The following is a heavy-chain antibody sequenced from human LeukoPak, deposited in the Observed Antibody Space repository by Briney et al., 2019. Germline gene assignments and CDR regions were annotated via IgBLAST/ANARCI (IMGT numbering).Heavy chain of an antibody. CDR2: INSGGSST. V-gene: IGHV3-74*01. CDR1: GFTFSSYW. D-gene: IGHD6-13*01. CDR3: ARDATAAGLDY. J-gene: IGHJ4*02. Sequence: GGSLRLSCAASGFTFSSYWMHWVRQAPGKGLVWVSRINSGGSSTSYADSVKGRFTISRDNAKNTLYLQMNSLRAEDTAVYYCARDATAAGLDYWGQGTLVTVSS.